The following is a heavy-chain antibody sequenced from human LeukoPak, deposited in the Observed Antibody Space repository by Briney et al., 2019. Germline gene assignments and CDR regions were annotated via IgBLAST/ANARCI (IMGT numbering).Heavy chain of an antibody. CDR3: ARDSSGY. Sequence: GGSLRLSCAASGFTFSSYSMNWVRQAPGKGLEWVSYISSSSSTIYYADSVEGRFTISRDNAKNSLYLQMNSLRAEDTAVYYCARDSSGYWGQGTLVTVSS. CDR2: ISSSSSTI. V-gene: IGHV3-48*01. D-gene: IGHD6-25*01. CDR1: GFTFSSYS. J-gene: IGHJ4*02.